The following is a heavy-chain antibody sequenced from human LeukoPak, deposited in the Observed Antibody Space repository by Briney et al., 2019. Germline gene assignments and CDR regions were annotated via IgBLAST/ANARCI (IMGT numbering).Heavy chain of an antibody. J-gene: IGHJ4*02. CDR2: IYRGGST. Sequence: QPGGSLRLSCVASGFTVSSNYMSWVRQAPGKGLEWVSVIYRGGSTYYADSVKGRFTISRDNSKNTLYLQMNSLRAEDTAVYYCAKDRTHRDDIDYWGQGTLVTVSS. V-gene: IGHV3-53*01. CDR3: AKDRTHRDDIDY. CDR1: GFTVSSNY. D-gene: IGHD1-14*01.